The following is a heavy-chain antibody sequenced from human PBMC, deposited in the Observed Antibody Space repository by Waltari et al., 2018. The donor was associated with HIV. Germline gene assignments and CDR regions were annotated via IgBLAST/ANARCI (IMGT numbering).Heavy chain of an antibody. CDR2: FSGSGNT. CDR1: GFTFTNYA. J-gene: IGHJ5*02. CDR3: AKGGLADNWFDP. D-gene: IGHD6-19*01. Sequence: LSESGGGLVQSGGSLRLSCAASGFTFTNYAISGSRQAAGRGLEWVSGFSGSGNTYYVDAVKGRFTISRDISKNILYLEMNNLRVDDTAVYYCAKGGLADNWFDPWGQGTPVTVSS. V-gene: IGHV3-23*01.